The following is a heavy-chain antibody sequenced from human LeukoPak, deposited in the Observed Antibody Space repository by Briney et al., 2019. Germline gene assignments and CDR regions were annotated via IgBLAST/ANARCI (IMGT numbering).Heavy chain of an antibody. V-gene: IGHV3-23*01. J-gene: IGHJ6*03. Sequence: QAGGSLRLSCVATGFTFSSYAMSWVRQAPGKGLEWVSGISGSGGRTYYADSVKGRFTISRDNSKNTVCLQMNSLRAEDTAVYYCAKGGVTIFGMEQYYYMDVWGKGTTVTVSS. CDR1: GFTFSSYA. CDR2: ISGSGGRT. D-gene: IGHD3-3*01. CDR3: AKGGVTIFGMEQYYYMDV.